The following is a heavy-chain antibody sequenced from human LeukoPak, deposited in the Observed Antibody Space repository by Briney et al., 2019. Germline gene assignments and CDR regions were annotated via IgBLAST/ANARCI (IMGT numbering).Heavy chain of an antibody. D-gene: IGHD4-17*01. J-gene: IGHJ6*02. CDR1: GGSISSSSYY. CDR3: ARPLRSYYYGMDV. V-gene: IGHV4-39*01. Sequence: SETLSLTCTVSGGSISSSSYYWGWIRQPPGKGLEWIGSIYYSGSTYHNPSLKSRVTISVDTSKNQFSLKLSSVTAADTAVYYCARPLRSYYYGMDVWGQGTTVTVSS. CDR2: IYYSGST.